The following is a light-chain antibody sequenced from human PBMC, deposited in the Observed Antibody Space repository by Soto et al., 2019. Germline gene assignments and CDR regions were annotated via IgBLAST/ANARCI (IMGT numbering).Light chain of an antibody. V-gene: IGKV3-20*01. CDR3: QQYGSSPPYT. Sequence: EIVLTQSPGTLSLSPGERATLSCRASQSVSSRYLAWYQQKPGQAPRLLMYVASCRATGIPDRFRGGGSGSDFTLTISRLEPEDFAVYDCQQYGSSPPYTFGQGTKLELK. CDR2: VAS. J-gene: IGKJ2*01. CDR1: QSVSSRY.